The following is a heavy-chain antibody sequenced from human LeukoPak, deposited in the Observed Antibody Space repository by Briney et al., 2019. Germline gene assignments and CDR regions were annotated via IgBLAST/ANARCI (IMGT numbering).Heavy chain of an antibody. CDR1: GGSISSGGYY. D-gene: IGHD6-13*01. CDR2: IYYSGST. J-gene: IGHJ6*02. CDR3: ARDATYSSSWYGYYHGMDV. Sequence: PSETLSLTCTVSGGSISSGGYYWSWIRQHPGKGLEWIGYIYYSGSTYYNPSLKSRVTISVDTSKNQFSLKLSSVTAADTAVYYCARDATYSSSWYGYYHGMDVWGQGTTVTVSS. V-gene: IGHV4-31*03.